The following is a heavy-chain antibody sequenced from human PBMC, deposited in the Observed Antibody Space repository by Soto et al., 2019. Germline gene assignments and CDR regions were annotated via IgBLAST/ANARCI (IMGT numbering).Heavy chain of an antibody. CDR1: GFTFRTYT. CDR2: IRGFSPYT. J-gene: IGHJ6*02. CDR3: ARDRGYDAHDYYYNAMDV. Sequence: PGGSLRLSCVASGFTFRTYTMNWVRQAPGKGLEWVSGIRGFSPYTFYAESVKGRFTISRDNAKNSLYLQMNSLGVEDTAVSYCARDRGYDAHDYYYNAMDVWGQGTTVTVSS. V-gene: IGHV3-21*01. D-gene: IGHD2-15*01.